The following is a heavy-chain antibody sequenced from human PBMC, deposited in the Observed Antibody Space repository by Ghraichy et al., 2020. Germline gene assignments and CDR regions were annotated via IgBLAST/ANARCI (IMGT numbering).Heavy chain of an antibody. CDR2: INTNTGNP. D-gene: IGHD3-10*01. J-gene: IGHJ6*02. CDR3: AREIRGVDTPIYYYYYGMDV. V-gene: IGHV7-4-1*02. Sequence: ASVKVSCKASGYTFTSYAMNWVRQAPGQGLEWMGWINTNTGNPTYAQGFTGRFVFSLDTSVSTAYLQISSLKAEDTAVYYCAREIRGVDTPIYYYYYGMDVWGQGTTVTVSS. CDR1: GYTFTSYA.